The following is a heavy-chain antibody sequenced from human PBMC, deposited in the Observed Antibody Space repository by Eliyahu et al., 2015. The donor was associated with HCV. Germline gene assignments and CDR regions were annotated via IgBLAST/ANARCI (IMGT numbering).Heavy chain of an antibody. V-gene: IGHV1-46*03. D-gene: IGHD6-19*01. CDR3: ARRVLNSGFDY. J-gene: IGHJ4*02. CDR2: INPGGGST. Sequence: QVQLVQSGAEVKRPGASVKVSCKASGFTFTSYYLHWVRQAPGQGLEWMGIINPGGGSTSYAQKFQGRVTMTRDTSTSTVYMELSSLRSEDTAVYYCARRVLNSGFDYWGQGTLVTVSS. CDR1: GFTFTSYY.